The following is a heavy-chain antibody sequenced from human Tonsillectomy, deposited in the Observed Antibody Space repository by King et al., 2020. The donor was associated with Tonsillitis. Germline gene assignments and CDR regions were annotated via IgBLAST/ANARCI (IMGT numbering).Heavy chain of an antibody. CDR2: IYYSGST. D-gene: IGHD1-26*01. CDR1: GGSISSYY. V-gene: IGHV4-59*01. Sequence: VQLQESGPGLVKPSETLSLTCTVSGGSISSYYWSWIRQPPGKGLEWIGYIYYSGSTNYNPSLQSRVTISVDTSKNQFSLKLSSVTAADTAVYYCARVLSGSYFYWYFDLWGRGTLVTVSS. J-gene: IGHJ2*01. CDR3: ARVLSGSYFYWYFDL.